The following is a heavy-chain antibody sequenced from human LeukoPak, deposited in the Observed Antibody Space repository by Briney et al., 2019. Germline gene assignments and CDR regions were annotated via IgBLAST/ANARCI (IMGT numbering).Heavy chain of an antibody. CDR3: ARMGVEMATMSNWFDP. J-gene: IGHJ5*02. V-gene: IGHV4-59*01. Sequence: PSETLSLTCTVSGGSISSYYWSWIRQPPGKGLEWIGYIYYSGSTNYNPSLKSRVTISVDTSKNQFSLKLSSVTAADTAVYYCARMGVEMATMSNWFDPWGQGTLVTVSS. CDR1: GGSISSYY. CDR2: IYYSGST. D-gene: IGHD5-24*01.